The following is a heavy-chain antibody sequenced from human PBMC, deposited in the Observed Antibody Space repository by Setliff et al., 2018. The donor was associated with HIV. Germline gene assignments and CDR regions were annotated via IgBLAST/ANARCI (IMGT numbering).Heavy chain of an antibody. J-gene: IGHJ5*02. Sequence: SETLSLTCTVSGDSISTDYWTWIRQPPGKGLEWIGYIYNSASASYNPSLKSRVTISVDTSKNQFSLKLSSVTAADTAVYYCARRIDNSGTFPDKNWLDPWGQGSLVTVSS. CDR1: GDSISTDY. CDR2: IYNSASA. CDR3: ARRIDNSGTFPDKNWLDP. D-gene: IGHD3-10*01. V-gene: IGHV4-4*09.